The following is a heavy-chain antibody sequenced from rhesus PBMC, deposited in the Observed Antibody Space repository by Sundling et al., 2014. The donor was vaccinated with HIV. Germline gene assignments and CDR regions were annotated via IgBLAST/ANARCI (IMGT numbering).Heavy chain of an antibody. CDR3: ARDGPGSWSLDY. J-gene: IGHJ4*01. CDR2: ISGSSGST. D-gene: IGHD6-13*01. CDR1: GGSFSGYY. Sequence: QVQLQESGPGLVKPSETLSLTCAVSGGSFSGYYWGWIRQPPGKGLEWIGYISGSSGSTDYNPSLKSRVTISTDTSKNQFSLKLSSVTAADTAVYYCARDGPGSWSLDYWGQGVLVTVSS. V-gene: IGHV4-165*01.